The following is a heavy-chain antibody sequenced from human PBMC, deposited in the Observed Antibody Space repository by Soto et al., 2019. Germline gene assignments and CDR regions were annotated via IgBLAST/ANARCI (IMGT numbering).Heavy chain of an antibody. CDR1: GFTFSSYG. Sequence: GGSLRLSCAASGFTFSSYGMNWVRQAPGKGLEWVSSISSSSSYIYYAGSVKGRFTISRDNAKNSLYLQMNSLRAEDTAVYYCAREIEGSSGLDYWGQGTLVTVSS. CDR2: ISSSSSYI. V-gene: IGHV3-21*01. CDR3: AREIEGSSGLDY. D-gene: IGHD6-19*01. J-gene: IGHJ4*02.